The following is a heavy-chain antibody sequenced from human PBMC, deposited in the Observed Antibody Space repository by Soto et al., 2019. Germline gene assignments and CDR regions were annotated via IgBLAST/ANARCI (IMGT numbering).Heavy chain of an antibody. D-gene: IGHD6-19*01. Sequence: SQTLSLTCAISGDSVSSNSAAWHWIRKSPSRGLEWLGRTYYRSKWYNDYAVSVKSRITINPNTSKNQFSLQLNSVTPGVTAVYYCARDPQWLVFGYWGQGTLVIVS. CDR2: TYYRSKWYN. CDR3: ARDPQWLVFGY. CDR1: GDSVSSNSAA. J-gene: IGHJ4*02. V-gene: IGHV6-1*01.